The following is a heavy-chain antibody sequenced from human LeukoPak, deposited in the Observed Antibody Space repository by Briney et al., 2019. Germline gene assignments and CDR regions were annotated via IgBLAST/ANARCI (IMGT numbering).Heavy chain of an antibody. CDR2: IGWNSGSI. Sequence: TGGSLRLSCAASGFTFDDYAMHWVRQVPGRGLEWVSGIGWNSGSIGYADSVKGRFTISRDNAKNSLYLQVNSLRAEDTALYYCAKSIEGSGSYYNSYFDYWGQGTLVTVSS. D-gene: IGHD3-10*01. CDR3: AKSIEGSGSYYNSYFDY. CDR1: GFTFDDYA. J-gene: IGHJ4*02. V-gene: IGHV3-9*01.